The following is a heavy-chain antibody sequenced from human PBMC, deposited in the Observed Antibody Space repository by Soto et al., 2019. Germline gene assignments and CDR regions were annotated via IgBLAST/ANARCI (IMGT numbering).Heavy chain of an antibody. V-gene: IGHV3-21*01. CDR1: GFTFSSYS. CDR2: ISSSSSYI. CDR3: ARDGAGGYSSSFSFDY. J-gene: IGHJ4*02. D-gene: IGHD6-6*01. Sequence: GGSLRLCCAASGFTFSSYSMNWVRQAPGKGLEWVSSISSSSSYIYYADSVKGRFTISRDNAKNSLYLQMNSLRAEDTAVYYCARDGAGGYSSSFSFDYWGQGTLVTVSS.